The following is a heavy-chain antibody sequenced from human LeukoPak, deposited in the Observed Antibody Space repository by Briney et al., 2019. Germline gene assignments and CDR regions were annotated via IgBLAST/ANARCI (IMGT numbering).Heavy chain of an antibody. CDR2: MSHTGAT. J-gene: IGHJ6*02. CDR1: GGSFSGYY. Sequence: SETLSLTCAVFGGSFSGYYWSWIRQSPEKGLEWIGEMSHTGATNYSPSLKSRVTVSVDTSKKQFSLNLRSVTAADTAVYYCARGLHYNILTGGMDVWGQGTTVIVSS. CDR3: ARGLHYNILTGGMDV. V-gene: IGHV4-34*01. D-gene: IGHD3-9*01.